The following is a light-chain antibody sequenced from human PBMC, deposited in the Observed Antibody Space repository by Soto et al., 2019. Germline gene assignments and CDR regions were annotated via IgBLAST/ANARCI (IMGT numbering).Light chain of an antibody. CDR1: QSISSN. CDR3: QQSYNTPLT. Sequence: DIQVTQSPSSLSASVGDRVTITCRASQSISSNLNWYQQKPGKAPNLLIYAASSLQSGVPSRFSGSGSGTDFTLTISSLQPEDFATYHCQQSYNTPLTFGGGTKV. CDR2: AAS. V-gene: IGKV1-39*01. J-gene: IGKJ4*01.